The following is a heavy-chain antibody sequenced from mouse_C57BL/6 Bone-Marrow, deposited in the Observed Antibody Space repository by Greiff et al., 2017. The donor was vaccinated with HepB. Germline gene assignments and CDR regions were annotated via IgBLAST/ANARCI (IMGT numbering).Heavy chain of an antibody. CDR2: INPNNGGT. CDR3: ARASPDYYGSSYGNY. J-gene: IGHJ2*01. D-gene: IGHD1-1*01. V-gene: IGHV1-26*01. Sequence: EVQLQQSGPELVKPGASVKISCKASGYTFTDYYMNWVNQSHGKSLEWIGDINPNNGGTSYNQKFKGKATLTVDKSSSTAYMELRSLTSEDSAVYYCARASPDYYGSSYGNYWGQGTTLTVSS. CDR1: GYTFTDYY.